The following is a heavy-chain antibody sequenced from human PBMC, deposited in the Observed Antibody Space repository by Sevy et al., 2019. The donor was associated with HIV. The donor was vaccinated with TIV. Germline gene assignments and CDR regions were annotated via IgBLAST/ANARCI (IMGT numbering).Heavy chain of an antibody. CDR2: IYSGDST. D-gene: IGHD3-22*01. J-gene: IGHJ3*02. CDR1: GFSVSNSY. CDR3: ARLSVYYYDSSGYYTTGHAFEI. V-gene: IGHV3-53*01. Sequence: GGSLRLSCAASGFSVSNSYMSWVRQAPGKGLQWVSVIYSGDSTYYTDSVKGRFTISRDNSKNTLYLQMNSLRAEDTAVYYCARLSVYYYDSSGYYTTGHAFEIWGQGTMVTVSS.